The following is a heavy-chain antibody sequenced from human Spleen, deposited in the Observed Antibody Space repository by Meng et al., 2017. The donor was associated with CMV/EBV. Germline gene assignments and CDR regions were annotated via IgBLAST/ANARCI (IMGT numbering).Heavy chain of an antibody. J-gene: IGHJ3*02. D-gene: IGHD2-2*01. Sequence: ASVKVSCKASGYAFTDYFIHWVRQAPGQGLEWMGWISPKSGGTSDAQKFQGRITMTRDTSSSTAYMELSNLRSEDTAVFYCARDCSRTSCQGDIWGQGTRVTVSS. CDR1: GYAFTDYF. CDR2: ISPKSGGT. CDR3: ARDCSRTSCQGDI. V-gene: IGHV1-2*02.